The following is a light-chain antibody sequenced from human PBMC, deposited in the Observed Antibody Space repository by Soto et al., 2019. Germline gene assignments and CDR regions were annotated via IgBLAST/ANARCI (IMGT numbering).Light chain of an antibody. CDR1: SSDIGCYNY. CDR2: DVY. V-gene: IGLV2-14*03. Sequence: QSVLTQPASVSGSPVQSITISCIGSSSDIGCYNYVSWHQQHPGKAPKLMIYDVYDRPLGVSNRFSGSESGNTASLTISGIQGADEVDYYCSSYTDNRSYVFGAGPKVTVL. CDR3: SSYTDNRSYV. J-gene: IGLJ1*01.